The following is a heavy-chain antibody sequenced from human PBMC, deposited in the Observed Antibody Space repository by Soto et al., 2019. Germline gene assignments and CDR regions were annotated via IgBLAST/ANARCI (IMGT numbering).Heavy chain of an antibody. Sequence: PSETLSLTCAVYGGSFSGYYWSWIRQPPGKGLEWIGDIDHRGSTNYNPSLRSRVTISVDTSKNQFSLNLNSVTAADTAVYYCARNFDSWGQGTLVTVS. CDR3: ARNFDS. V-gene: IGHV4-34*01. CDR1: GGSFSGYY. CDR2: IDHRGST. J-gene: IGHJ5*01.